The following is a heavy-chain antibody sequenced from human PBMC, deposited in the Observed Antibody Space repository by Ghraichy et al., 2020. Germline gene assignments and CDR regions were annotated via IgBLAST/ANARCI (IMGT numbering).Heavy chain of an antibody. Sequence: ASVKVSCKASGYTFTSYGISWVRQAPGQGLEWMGWISAYNGNTNYAQKLQGRVTMTTDTSTSTAYMELRSLRSDDTAVYYCAREPCGGDCYSGYYYYGMDVWGQGTTVTVSS. J-gene: IGHJ6*02. V-gene: IGHV1-18*04. CDR2: ISAYNGNT. CDR1: GYTFTSYG. CDR3: AREPCGGDCYSGYYYYGMDV. D-gene: IGHD2-21*02.